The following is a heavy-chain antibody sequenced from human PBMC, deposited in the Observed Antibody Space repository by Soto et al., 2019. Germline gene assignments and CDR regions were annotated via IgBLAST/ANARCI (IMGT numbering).Heavy chain of an antibody. J-gene: IGHJ4*02. V-gene: IGHV4-59*01. D-gene: IGHD2-2*01. CDR3: ARYYCTSTTCFYFDY. Sequence: SETLSLTCTVSGGSINSYYWSWIRQPPGKGLEWIGYVYYTGSTNYNPSLKSRVTISVDTSKNQFSLRLSSVTAADTAVYYCARYYCTSTTCFYFDYWGQGTLVTVSS. CDR1: GGSINSYY. CDR2: VYYTGST.